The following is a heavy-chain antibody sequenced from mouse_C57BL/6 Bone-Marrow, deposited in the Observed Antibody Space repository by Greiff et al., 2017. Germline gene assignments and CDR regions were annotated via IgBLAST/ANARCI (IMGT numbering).Heavy chain of an antibody. Sequence: QVQLQQSGPELVKPGASVKISCKASGYAFSSSWMNWVKQRPGQGLEWIGRIYPGDGDTNYNGKFKGKATLTADKSSSTAYMQLSSLTSEDSAVYFCARTYYYSNPYYYAMDYWGQGTSVTVSS. D-gene: IGHD2-5*01. V-gene: IGHV1-82*01. CDR2: IYPGDGDT. CDR1: GYAFSSSW. CDR3: ARTYYYSNPYYYAMDY. J-gene: IGHJ4*01.